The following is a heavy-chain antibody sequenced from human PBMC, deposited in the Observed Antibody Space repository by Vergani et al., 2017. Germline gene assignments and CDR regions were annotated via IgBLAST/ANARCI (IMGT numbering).Heavy chain of an antibody. V-gene: IGHV2-5*01. CDR3: AHRREGWNYSDY. CDR2: IYWNDHK. D-gene: IGHD6-19*01. CDR1: GFPLSTSGVG. J-gene: IGHJ4*02. Sequence: QITLKESGPTLVKPTQTLTLTCTFSGFPLSTSGVGVGWTRQPPGKALEWLALIYWNDHKRYSPSLKSRLTITKDTSKHQVVLTMTNMDPVDTATYYCAHRREGWNYSDYWGQGTLVTVSS.